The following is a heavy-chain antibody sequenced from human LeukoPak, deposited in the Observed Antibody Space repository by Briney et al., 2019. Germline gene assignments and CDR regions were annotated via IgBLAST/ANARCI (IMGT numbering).Heavy chain of an antibody. CDR1: GFTVSSNY. Sequence: GGSLRLSCAASGFTVSSNYMSWVRQAPGKGLEWVSVIYSGGSTYCADSVKGRFTISRDNSKNTLYLQMNSLRAEDTAVYYCARFSLLLLAFDIWGQGTMVTVSS. D-gene: IGHD3-10*01. V-gene: IGHV3-53*01. CDR2: IYSGGST. CDR3: ARFSLLLLAFDI. J-gene: IGHJ3*02.